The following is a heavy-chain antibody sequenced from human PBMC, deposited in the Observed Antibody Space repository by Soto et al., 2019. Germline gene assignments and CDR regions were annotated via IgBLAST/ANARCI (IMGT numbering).Heavy chain of an antibody. V-gene: IGHV4-38-2*01. CDR2: INHRGNS. Sequence: SETLSLTCDVSGYCISSGYYWAWVRQPPGKGMEWIGSINHRGNSYYNPSLKSRVTISVDTSKNQGSLKVSSVTAADTAVYYCVRSGDDYGSYIDYWGRGTLVTVSS. D-gene: IGHD4-17*01. J-gene: IGHJ4*02. CDR3: VRSGDDYGSYIDY. CDR1: GYCISSGYY.